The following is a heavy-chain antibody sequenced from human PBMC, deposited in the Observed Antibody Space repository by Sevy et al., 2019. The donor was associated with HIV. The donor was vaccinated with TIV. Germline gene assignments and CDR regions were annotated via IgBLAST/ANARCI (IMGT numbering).Heavy chain of an antibody. V-gene: IGHV3-23*01. CDR3: AKGPDYYASSGTPLDY. CDR2: ITGSGDKI. J-gene: IGHJ4*02. Sequence: GGSLRLSCVVSGFTFRSYTMTWVRQAPGKGLEWVSTITGSGDKIYYADSVKGRFTISRDNSRNTLYLQMSSLRAADTAVYYCAKGPDYYASSGTPLDYWGQGILVTVSS. D-gene: IGHD3-22*01. CDR1: GFTFRSYT.